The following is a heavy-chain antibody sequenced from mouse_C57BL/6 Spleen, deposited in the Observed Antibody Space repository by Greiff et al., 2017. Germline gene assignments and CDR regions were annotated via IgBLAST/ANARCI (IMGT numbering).Heavy chain of an antibody. CDR2: IDPSDSYT. V-gene: IGHV1-50*01. CDR1: GYTFTSYW. J-gene: IGHJ3*01. D-gene: IGHD2-5*01. Sequence: QVQLQQSGAELVKPGASVKLSCKASGYTFTSYWMQWVKQRPGQGLEWIGEIDPSDSYTNYNQKFKGKATLTVDTSSSTAYMQLSSLTSEDSAVYYCARPYSNWFAYWGQGTLVTVSA. CDR3: ARPYSNWFAY.